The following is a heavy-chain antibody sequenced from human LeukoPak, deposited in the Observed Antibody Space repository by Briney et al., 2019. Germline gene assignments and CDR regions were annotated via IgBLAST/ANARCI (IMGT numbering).Heavy chain of an antibody. CDR2: MYYSGST. J-gene: IGHJ4*02. D-gene: IGHD1-26*01. V-gene: IGHV4-39*01. Sequence: PSETLSLTCTVSGGSISGNSYYWGWIRQPPGKGLEWIVSMYYSGSTYYNPSLKSRVTVSVDTSKNQFSLKLSSVTSTDTAVYYCATIVGSTKVDDWGQGTLVTVSP. CDR1: GGSISGNSYY. CDR3: ATIVGSTKVDD.